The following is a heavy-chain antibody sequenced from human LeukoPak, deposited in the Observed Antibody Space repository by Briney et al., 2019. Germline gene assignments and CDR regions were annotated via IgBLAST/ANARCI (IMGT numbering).Heavy chain of an antibody. CDR1: GGSFSGYY. V-gene: IGHV4-34*01. CDR2: INHSGST. Sequence: PSETLSLTCAVYGGSFSGYYWSWIRQPPGKGLEWIGEINHSGSTNYNPSLKSRVTISVDTSKNQFSLKLSSVTAADTAVYYCAGAYIVAVPAARYYDFWSGYEPWGQGTLVTVSS. J-gene: IGHJ5*02. D-gene: IGHD3-3*01. CDR3: AGAYIVAVPAARYYDFWSGYEP.